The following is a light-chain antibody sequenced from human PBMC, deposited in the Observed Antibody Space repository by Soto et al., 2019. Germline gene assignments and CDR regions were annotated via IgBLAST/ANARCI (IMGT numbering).Light chain of an antibody. J-gene: IGKJ1*01. V-gene: IGKV3-15*01. Sequence: EIVMTQSPATLSVSPGERATLSCRASQSVNSNLAWYQQKPGQAPRLLIYGASTRAAGIPARFSGSGSGTEFSLTISSLQSEDFAVYYCQQYGDSPLTFGQGTNVEI. CDR1: QSVNSN. CDR3: QQYGDSPLT. CDR2: GAS.